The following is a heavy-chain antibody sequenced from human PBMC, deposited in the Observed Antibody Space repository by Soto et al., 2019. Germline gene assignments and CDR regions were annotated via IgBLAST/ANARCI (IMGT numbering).Heavy chain of an antibody. CDR2: IRGTGGTT. Sequence: PGGSLRLSCAASGFTFSSYVMSWVRQAPGKGPEWVSTIRGTGGTTNYADSVKGRFTISRDNSKNTLYLQMNSLRAEDTAVYYCAKGAYITRIVGSLDNWGQGTPVTVSS. J-gene: IGHJ4*02. CDR3: AKGAYITRIVGSLDN. D-gene: IGHD3-22*01. V-gene: IGHV3-23*01. CDR1: GFTFSSYV.